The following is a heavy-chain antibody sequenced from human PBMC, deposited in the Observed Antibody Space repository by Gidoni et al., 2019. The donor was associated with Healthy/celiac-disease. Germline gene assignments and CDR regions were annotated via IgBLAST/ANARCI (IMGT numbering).Heavy chain of an antibody. V-gene: IGHV3-30-3*01. CDR3: ARAHGTTRSFDY. CDR2: ISYDGSNK. Sequence: QVQLVESGGGVVQPGRSLRLSCAASGFTFSSYAMHWVRQAPGKGLEWVAVISYDGSNKYYADSVKGRFTISRDNSKNTLYLQMNSLRAEDTAVYYCARAHGTTRSFDYWGQGTLVTVSS. J-gene: IGHJ4*02. CDR1: GFTFSSYA.